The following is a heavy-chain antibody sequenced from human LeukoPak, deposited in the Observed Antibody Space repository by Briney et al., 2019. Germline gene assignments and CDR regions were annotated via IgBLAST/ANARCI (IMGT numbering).Heavy chain of an antibody. J-gene: IGHJ5*02. D-gene: IGHD2-2*01. Sequence: ASVKVSCKASGYTFISYGISWVRQAPGQGLEWMGWISAYNGNTNYAQKLQGRVTMTTDTSTSTAYMELRSLRSDDTAVYYCARGRFHCSSTSCYVNWFDPWGQGTLVTVSS. CDR2: ISAYNGNT. CDR1: GYTFISYG. CDR3: ARGRFHCSSTSCYVNWFDP. V-gene: IGHV1-18*01.